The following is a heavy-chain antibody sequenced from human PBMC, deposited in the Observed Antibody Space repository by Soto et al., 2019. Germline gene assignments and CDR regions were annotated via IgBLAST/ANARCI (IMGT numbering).Heavy chain of an antibody. CDR3: ARGGYDGSGSPYPDY. Sequence: SETLSLTCSVSGGSMSEYFWSWIRQSPGKGVEWIGYIYYLGSTDYNPSLKSRVTISVDTSKRQFSLRLTSVTAADTAVYYCARGGYDGSGSPYPDYWGPGTQVTVSS. V-gene: IGHV4-59*01. J-gene: IGHJ4*02. CDR1: GGSMSEYF. D-gene: IGHD3-10*01. CDR2: IYYLGST.